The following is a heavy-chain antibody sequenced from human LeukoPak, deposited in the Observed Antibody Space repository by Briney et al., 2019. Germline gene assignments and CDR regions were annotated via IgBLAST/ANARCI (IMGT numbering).Heavy chain of an antibody. CDR1: GFSFDDYA. J-gene: IGHJ4*02. CDR2: ISGDGGGT. Sequence: GGSLRLSCAASGFSFDDYAMHWVRQVPGKGLEWVSLISGDGGGTYSADSVKGRLTISRDNSKNTLYLHMNSLRAEDTAIYYCAKSQSLLSLGGPFDSWGQGTLVTVSS. D-gene: IGHD3-16*01. V-gene: IGHV3-23*01. CDR3: AKSQSLLSLGGPFDS.